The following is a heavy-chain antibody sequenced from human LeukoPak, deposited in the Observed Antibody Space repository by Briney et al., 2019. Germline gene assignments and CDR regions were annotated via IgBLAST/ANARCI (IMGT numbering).Heavy chain of an antibody. D-gene: IGHD3-22*01. CDR3: AKPQPAYYYDSSGYYSVGPFDY. J-gene: IGHJ4*02. CDR2: ISGSGGST. V-gene: IGHV3-23*01. CDR1: GFTFSSYA. Sequence: GGSLRLSCAASGFTFSSYAMSWVRQAPGKGLEWVSAISGSGGSTYYADSVKGRFTISRDNSKNTLYLQMNSLRAEDTAVYYCAKPQPAYYYDSSGYYSVGPFDYWGQGTLVTVSS.